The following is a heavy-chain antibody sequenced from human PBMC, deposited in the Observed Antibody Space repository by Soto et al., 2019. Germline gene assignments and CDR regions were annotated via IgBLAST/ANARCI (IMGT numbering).Heavy chain of an antibody. CDR2: IYYSGRT. V-gene: IGHV4-30-4*01. Sequence: QVQLQESGPGLVKPSQTLSLTCTVSGGSMSSDDYYWSWIRQPPGKGLEWIGYIYYSGRTSSTPSLTSRVTMSLDTSRNQFSLNLTSVSAADTAVYFCARDRSSSPDYFDYWGRGTLVTVSS. CDR1: GGSMSSDDYY. J-gene: IGHJ4*02. CDR3: ARDRSSSPDYFDY. D-gene: IGHD6-6*01.